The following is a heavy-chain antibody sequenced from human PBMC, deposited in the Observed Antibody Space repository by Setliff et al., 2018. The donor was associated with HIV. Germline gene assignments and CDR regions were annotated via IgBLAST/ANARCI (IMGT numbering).Heavy chain of an antibody. V-gene: IGHV1-69*10. CDR2: IIPMFNIA. D-gene: IGHD5-18*01. Sequence: SVQVSCKASGGTFNSYTVSWVRQAPGQGLEWMGGIIPMFNIANYAQKFQGRATITADISTTTASMELRSLRSEDTAVYYCAGGWSENTVMVQVEYFRHWGQGTLVTVSS. J-gene: IGHJ1*01. CDR1: GGTFNSYT. CDR3: AGGWSENTVMVQVEYFRH.